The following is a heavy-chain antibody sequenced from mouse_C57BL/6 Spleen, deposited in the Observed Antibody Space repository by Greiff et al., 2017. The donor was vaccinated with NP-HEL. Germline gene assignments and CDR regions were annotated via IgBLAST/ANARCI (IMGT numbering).Heavy chain of an antibody. CDR2: IDPSDSYT. Sequence: QVQLQQPGAELVMPGASVKLSCKASGYTFTSYWMHWVKQRPGQGLEWIGEIDPSDSYTNYNQKFKGKSTLTVDKSSSTAYMQLSSLTSEDSAVYYCARPQYYCPYWYFDVWGTGTTVTVSS. D-gene: IGHD1-1*01. CDR1: GYTFTSYW. J-gene: IGHJ1*03. CDR3: ARPQYYCPYWYFDV. V-gene: IGHV1-69*01.